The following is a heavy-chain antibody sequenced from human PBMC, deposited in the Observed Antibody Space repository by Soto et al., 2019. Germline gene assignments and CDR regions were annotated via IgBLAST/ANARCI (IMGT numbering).Heavy chain of an antibody. Sequence: GGSLRLSCAASGFTFSSYGMHWVRQAPGKGLEWVPVIWYDGSNKYYADSVKGRFTISRDNSKNTLYLQMNSLRAEDTAVYYCAKLVNPYGDYVRTHLDYFDYWGQGTLVTVSS. V-gene: IGHV3-33*06. CDR2: IWYDGSNK. CDR3: AKLVNPYGDYVRTHLDYFDY. D-gene: IGHD4-17*01. J-gene: IGHJ4*02. CDR1: GFTFSSYG.